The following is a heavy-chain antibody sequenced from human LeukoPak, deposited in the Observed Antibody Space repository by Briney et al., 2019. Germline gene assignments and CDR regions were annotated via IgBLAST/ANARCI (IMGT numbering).Heavy chain of an antibody. J-gene: IGHJ6*02. CDR3: LSGSGYYYYYYGMDV. D-gene: IGHD3-22*01. CDR2: IKSKTDGGTT. CDR1: GFTFSNAW. Sequence: RGSLRLSCAASGFTFSNAWMSGVRQAPGKGLEWVGRIKSKTDGGTTDYAAPVKGRFTISRDDSKNTLYLQMNSLKTEDTAVYYCLSGSGYYYYYYGMDVWGQGTTVTVSS. V-gene: IGHV3-15*01.